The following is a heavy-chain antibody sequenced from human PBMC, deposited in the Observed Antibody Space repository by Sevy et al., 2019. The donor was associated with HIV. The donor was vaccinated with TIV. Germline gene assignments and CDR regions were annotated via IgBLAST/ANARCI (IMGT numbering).Heavy chain of an antibody. V-gene: IGHV3-53*01. CDR2: IYTGGST. CDR1: GFTVSNNY. CDR3: ARDHGGIQDWYFDL. D-gene: IGHD3-16*01. J-gene: IGHJ2*01. Sequence: GGCLRLSCAASGFTVSNNYISWVRQAPGKGLEWVSVIYTGGSTYYIDSVMGRFTISRGNSKNTVYLQMNSLRAEDTAVYYCARDHGGIQDWYFDLWGRGTLVTVSS.